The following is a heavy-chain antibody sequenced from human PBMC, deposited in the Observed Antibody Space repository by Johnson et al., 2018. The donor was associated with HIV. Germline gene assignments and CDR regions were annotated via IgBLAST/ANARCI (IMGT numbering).Heavy chain of an antibody. CDR3: AKAREYDGTGHDAFDI. CDR2: ISYDGSNK. Sequence: QVQLVESGGGLVQPGGSLRLSCAASGFTFSSYAMHWVRQAPVKGLEWVAVISYDGSNKYYADSVKGRFTISRDNSKNTLYLQMNSLRAEDTAVYYCAKAREYDGTGHDAFDIWGQGTMVTVCS. J-gene: IGHJ3*02. D-gene: IGHD3-10*01. V-gene: IGHV3-30*14. CDR1: GFTFSSYA.